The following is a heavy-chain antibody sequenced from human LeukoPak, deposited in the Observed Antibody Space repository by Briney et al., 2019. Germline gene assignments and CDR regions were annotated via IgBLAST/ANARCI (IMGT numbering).Heavy chain of an antibody. V-gene: IGHV1-8*01. CDR3: ARVVRGLGWFDP. CDR1: GYTFGRYD. J-gene: IGHJ5*01. CDR2: MNPNTGNT. Sequence: GASVKVSCKASGYTFGRYDINWVRQATGQGLEWMGWMNPNTGNTFYAQKFQGRVTMTRNTSISTAYVELSSLRSDDTAVYYCARVVRGLGWFDPWGQGTLVTVSS. D-gene: IGHD3-10*01.